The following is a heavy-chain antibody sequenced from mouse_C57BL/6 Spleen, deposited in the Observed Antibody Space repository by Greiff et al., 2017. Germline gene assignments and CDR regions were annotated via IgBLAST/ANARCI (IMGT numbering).Heavy chain of an antibody. CDR3: ARDFDY. Sequence: VQLQQPGAELVKPGASVKMSCKASGYTFTSYWITWVKQKPGQGLAWIGDFYPGSGSTNYNEKFKCKATLTVDTSTSTAYMQHSSLTTEDSAVYYCARDFDYWGQGTTLTVAS. CDR1: GYTFTSYW. J-gene: IGHJ2*01. V-gene: IGHV1-55*01. CDR2: FYPGSGST.